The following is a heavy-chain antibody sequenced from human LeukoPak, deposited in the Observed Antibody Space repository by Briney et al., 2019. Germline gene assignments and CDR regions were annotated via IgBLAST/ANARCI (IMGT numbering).Heavy chain of an antibody. J-gene: IGHJ6*03. CDR2: INLNGGSR. V-gene: IGHV3-20*04. D-gene: IGHD1-1*01. CDR1: GFTFDEYG. Sequence: GGSLRLSCAASGFTFDEYGMSWFRQRPGKGLDWVGGINLNGGSRGYADSVKGRFTISRDNAKNSLYLEMNSLRAEDTALYYCARLDNPNYYYFYMDVWGKGTTVTVSS. CDR3: ARLDNPNYYYFYMDV.